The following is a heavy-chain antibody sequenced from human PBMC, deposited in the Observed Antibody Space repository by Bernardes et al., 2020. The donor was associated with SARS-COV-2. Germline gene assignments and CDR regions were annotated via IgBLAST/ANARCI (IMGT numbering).Heavy chain of an antibody. CDR3: ATGSPWGYWFDP. CDR1: GYTLTELS. Sequence: VRVSCKVSGYTLTELSMHWVRQAPGKGLEWMGGFDPEDGETIYSQKFQGRVTMTEDTSTDTAYMELSSLRSEDTAVYYCATGSPWGYWFDPWGQGTLVTVSS. J-gene: IGHJ5*02. V-gene: IGHV1-24*01. D-gene: IGHD7-27*01. CDR2: FDPEDGET.